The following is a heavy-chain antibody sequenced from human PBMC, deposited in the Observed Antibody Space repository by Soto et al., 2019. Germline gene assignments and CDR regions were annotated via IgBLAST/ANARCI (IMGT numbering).Heavy chain of an antibody. CDR2: IYYSGST. D-gene: IGHD3-22*01. CDR3: ARVREKSYYDSSRYFDY. V-gene: IGHV4-59*01. Sequence: SETLSLTCTVSGGSISSYYWSWIRQPPGKGLEWIGYIYYSGSTNYNPSLKSRVTISVDTSKNQFSLKLSSVTAEEKAVYYCARVREKSYYDSSRYFDYWGQGTLVTVYS. CDR1: GGSISSYY. J-gene: IGHJ4*02.